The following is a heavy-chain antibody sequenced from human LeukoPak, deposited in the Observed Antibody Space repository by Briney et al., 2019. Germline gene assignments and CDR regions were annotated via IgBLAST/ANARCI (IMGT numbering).Heavy chain of an antibody. V-gene: IGHV3-21*04. D-gene: IGHD5-24*01. CDR1: GFTFSSYS. Sequence: PGGSLRLSCAASGFTFSSYSMNWVRQAPGKGLEWVSSISSSSSYIYYADSVKGRFTISRDNAKNSLYLQMNSLRAEDTALYYCAKWSRDGNHFDYWGQGTLVTVSS. CDR2: ISSSSSYI. CDR3: AKWSRDGNHFDY. J-gene: IGHJ4*02.